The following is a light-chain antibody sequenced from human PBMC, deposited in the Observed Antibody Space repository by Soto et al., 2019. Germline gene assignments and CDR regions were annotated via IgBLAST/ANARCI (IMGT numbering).Light chain of an antibody. CDR1: SSNIVNNY. J-gene: IGLJ2*01. CDR3: GTWDSSLSAVV. V-gene: IGLV1-51*02. CDR2: ENN. Sequence: VLTQPPSVSAAPGQKVTLSCSGSSSNIVNNYVSWYQQLPGTAPKLLIYENNKRPSGIPDRFSGSKSGTSATLGITGLQTGDEADYYCGTWDSSLSAVVFGGGTKLTVL.